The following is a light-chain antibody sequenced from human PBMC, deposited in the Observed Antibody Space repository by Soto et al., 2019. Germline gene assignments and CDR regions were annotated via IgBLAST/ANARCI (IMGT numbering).Light chain of an antibody. CDR2: AAP. CDR1: RRISSY. CDR3: QESYSTPLWT. V-gene: IGKV1-39*01. J-gene: IGKJ1*01. Sequence: DIQMTKSPSSLSASVGERVPIICGESRRISSYLHWYQHKQGKAPKLLFYAAPNLQIWVPSRFSGSGSGTDFTLTISSLQPEDFATYYCQESYSTPLWTFGQGTKVEIK.